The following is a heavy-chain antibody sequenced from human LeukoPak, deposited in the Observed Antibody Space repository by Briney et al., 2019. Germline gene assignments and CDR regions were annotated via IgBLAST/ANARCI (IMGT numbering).Heavy chain of an antibody. D-gene: IGHD2-2*01. V-gene: IGHV4-38-2*02. CDR1: GYYVSSGYY. CDR2: ISHSGRT. Sequence: SETLSLTCTVSGYYVSSGYYWAWIRQPPGKGLEWIGSISHSGRTYYNPSLKSRVTISVDTSKNQFSLKLGSVTAADTAVYYCARWGTYASTSNWFDPWGQGTLVTVSS. J-gene: IGHJ5*02. CDR3: ARWGTYASTSNWFDP.